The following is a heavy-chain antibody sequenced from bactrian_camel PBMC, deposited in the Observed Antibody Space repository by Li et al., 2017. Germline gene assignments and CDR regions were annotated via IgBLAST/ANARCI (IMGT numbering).Heavy chain of an antibody. CDR1: RYTYNKYC. CDR2: IDSEGRS. J-gene: IGHJ4*01. D-gene: IGHD3*01. CDR3: AADPPREPQGCRAHLVEI. Sequence: VQLVESGGGSVQAGGSLNLSCVVVSRYTYNKYCMGWFRQTPGKEREAVAVIDSEGRSTYADSVKGRFTISKDNAKKTLYLRMDSLKPEDSSMYFCAADPPREPQGCRAHLVEILGPGDPGHRL. V-gene: IGHV3S53*01.